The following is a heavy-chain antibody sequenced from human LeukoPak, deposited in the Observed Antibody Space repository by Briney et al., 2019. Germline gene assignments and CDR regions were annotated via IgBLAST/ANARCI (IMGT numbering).Heavy chain of an antibody. CDR3: ARGSSGSYYK. CDR1: GGSFSGYY. CDR2: IYYSGST. J-gene: IGHJ4*02. Sequence: SETLSLTCAVYGGSFSGYYWSWIRQPPGKGLEWIGYIYYSGSTNYNPSLKSRVTISVDTSKNQFSLKLSSVTAADTAVYYCARGSSGSYYKWGQGTLVTVSS. D-gene: IGHD3-10*01. V-gene: IGHV4-59*01.